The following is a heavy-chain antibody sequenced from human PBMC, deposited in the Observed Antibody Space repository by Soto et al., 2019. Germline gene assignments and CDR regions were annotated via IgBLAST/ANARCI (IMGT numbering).Heavy chain of an antibody. CDR3: AKDLRSGDYGSEYFQH. CDR2: ISGSGGST. Sequence: EVQLLESGGGLVQPGGSLRLSCAASGFTFSSYAMSWVRQAPGKGLEWVSAISGSGGSTYYADSVKGRFTISRDNSKNTLYLQMNSLISEDTAVYYWAKDLRSGDYGSEYFQHWGQGTLVTVSS. V-gene: IGHV3-23*01. J-gene: IGHJ1*01. CDR1: GFTFSSYA. D-gene: IGHD4-17*01.